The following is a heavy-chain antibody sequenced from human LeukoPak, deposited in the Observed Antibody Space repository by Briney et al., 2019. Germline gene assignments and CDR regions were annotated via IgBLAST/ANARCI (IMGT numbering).Heavy chain of an antibody. V-gene: IGHV3-23*01. D-gene: IGHD5-18*01. CDR3: AKERGDAGIQLWPLYFQH. CDR1: GFTFISYA. CDR2: ISGSGGST. J-gene: IGHJ1*01. Sequence: HGGSLSLSCAASGFTFISYAMSWVRQAPGKGREWVSAISGSGGSTYYADSGKGRCTISRDNSKHTLCLQMNSLRAEDTAVYYCAKERGDAGIQLWPLYFQHWGQGTLVTVSS.